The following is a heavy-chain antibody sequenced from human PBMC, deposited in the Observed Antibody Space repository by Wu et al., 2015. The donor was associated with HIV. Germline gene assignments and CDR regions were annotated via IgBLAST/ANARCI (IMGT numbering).Heavy chain of an antibody. D-gene: IGHD3-22*01. V-gene: IGHV1-2*02. Sequence: QVQLVQSGAEVKKPGASVKVSCKASGYTFTGYYMHWVRQAPGQGLEWMGWINPNSGGTNYAQKFQGRVTMTRDTSISTAYMELSRLRSDDTAVYYCARCYPDSSGYYYYPPDYWGQGTLVTVSS. CDR1: GYTFTGYY. CDR3: ARCYPDSSGYYYYPPDY. J-gene: IGHJ4*02. CDR2: INPNSGGT.